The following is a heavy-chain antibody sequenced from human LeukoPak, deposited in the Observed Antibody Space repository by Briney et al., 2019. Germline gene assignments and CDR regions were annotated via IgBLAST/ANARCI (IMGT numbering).Heavy chain of an antibody. CDR1: GFTFSSYA. D-gene: IGHD1-26*01. CDR2: ISGSGDGS. J-gene: IGHJ3*02. V-gene: IGHV3-23*01. Sequence: PGGSLRLSCAASGFTFSSYAMSWVRQAPGKGLDWVSAISGSGDGSTYADSVKGRFTVSRDNSKNTLYLQMNSLRADDPAVYYCAKHTGGGSNVADAFDIWGRGTVVTVSS. CDR3: AKHTGGGSNVADAFDI.